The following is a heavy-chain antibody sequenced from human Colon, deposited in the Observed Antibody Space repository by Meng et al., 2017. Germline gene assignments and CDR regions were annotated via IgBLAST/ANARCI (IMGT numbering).Heavy chain of an antibody. CDR3: ARDRKHYGERGWFDP. V-gene: IGHV4-30-4*01. J-gene: IGHJ5*02. CDR1: GGSISSGDYY. CDR2: IYYSGST. D-gene: IGHD4-17*01. Sequence: QGQLQESGPGLWQPSQTLSLTCTVSGGSISSGDYYWSWIRQPPGKGLEWIGYIYYSGSTYSNASLKSRVTISIDRSKNQFSLKLSSVTAADTAVYYCARDRKHYGERGWFDPWGQGTLVTVSS.